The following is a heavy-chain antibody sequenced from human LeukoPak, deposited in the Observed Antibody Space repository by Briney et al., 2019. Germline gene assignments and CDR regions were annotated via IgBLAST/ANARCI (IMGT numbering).Heavy chain of an antibody. J-gene: IGHJ3*02. CDR2: IYSGGST. V-gene: IGHV3-66*02. D-gene: IGHD3-16*02. CDR3: ARDSRDYVWGSYRPDAFDI. Sequence: GGSLRLSCAASGFTVSSNYMSWVRQAPGKGLEWVSVIYSGGSTYYADSVKGRFTISRDNSKNTLYLQMNSLRAEDTAVYYCARDSRDYVWGSYRPDAFDIWGQGTMVTVSS. CDR1: GFTVSSNY.